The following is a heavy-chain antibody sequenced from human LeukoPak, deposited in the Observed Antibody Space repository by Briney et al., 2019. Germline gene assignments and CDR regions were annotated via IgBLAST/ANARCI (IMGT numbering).Heavy chain of an antibody. CDR2: IYSGGTT. CDR1: GFSVSNNY. J-gene: IGHJ4*02. V-gene: IGHV3-66*01. CDR3: ARGPDYFDC. Sequence: PGGSLRLSCAASGFSVSNNYMDWVRQAPGKGLEWVSVIYSGGTTYYADSVKGRFTISKDNSKNTLYLQMNNLRAEDTAVYYCARGPDYFDCRGQGTLVTVSP.